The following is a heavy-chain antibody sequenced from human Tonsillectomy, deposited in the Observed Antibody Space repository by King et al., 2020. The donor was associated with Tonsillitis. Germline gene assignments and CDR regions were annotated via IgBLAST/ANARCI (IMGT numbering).Heavy chain of an antibody. J-gene: IGHJ6*03. Sequence: VQLVQSGGGLVKPGGSLRLSCVASVFTLRDYYMSWIRQAPGKGLEWVSSSTRRGTSKYYADSVEGRFTISRDNAKNSLFLQMKSLRAEDTAVYYCATYYMDVWGKGTTVTVSS. V-gene: IGHV3-11*01. CDR2: STRRGTSK. CDR3: ATYYMDV. CDR1: VFTLRDYY.